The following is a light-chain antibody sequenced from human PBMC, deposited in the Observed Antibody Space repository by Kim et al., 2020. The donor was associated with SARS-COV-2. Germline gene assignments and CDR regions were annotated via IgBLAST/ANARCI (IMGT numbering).Light chain of an antibody. CDR2: GKN. CDR3: NSRDSSGNPYV. V-gene: IGLV3-19*01. Sequence: SSELTQDPAVSVASGQTVRITCQGDSLRSYYASWYQQKPGQAPVLVIYGKNNRPSGIPDRFSGSSSGNTASLTITGAQAEDEADYYCNSRDSSGNPYVFGTGTKVTVL. CDR1: SLRSYY. J-gene: IGLJ1*01.